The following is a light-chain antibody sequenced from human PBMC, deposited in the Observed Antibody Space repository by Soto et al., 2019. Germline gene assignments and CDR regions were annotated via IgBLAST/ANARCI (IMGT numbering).Light chain of an antibody. Sequence: LSLSPAAVSLTKGERATHSCRASQRLSSNFLAWYQQKPGQAPRLLIYESSTRATGFPDRFSGSGSGTDFTLTIIRLEPGDFAVYYCQQYDISPWTFGQGTKVDIK. CDR2: ESS. CDR3: QQYDISPWT. V-gene: IGKV3-20*01. CDR1: QRLSSNF. J-gene: IGKJ1*01.